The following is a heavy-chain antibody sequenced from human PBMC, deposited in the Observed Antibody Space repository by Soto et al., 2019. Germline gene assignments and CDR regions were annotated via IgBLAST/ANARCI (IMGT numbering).Heavy chain of an antibody. D-gene: IGHD3-3*01. J-gene: IGHJ5*02. CDR3: ARATYYDFWSGYSKTNWFDP. CDR1: GGSISSSSYY. Sequence: SETLSLTCTVSGGSISSSSYYWGWIRQPPGKGLEWIGSIYYSGSTYYNPSLKSRVTISVDTSKNQFSLKLSSVTAADTAVYYCARATYYDFWSGYSKTNWFDPWGQGTLVTVS. CDR2: IYYSGST. V-gene: IGHV4-39*01.